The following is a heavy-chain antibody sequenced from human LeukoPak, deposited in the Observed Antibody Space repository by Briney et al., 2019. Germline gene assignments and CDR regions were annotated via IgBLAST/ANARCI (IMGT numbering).Heavy chain of an antibody. D-gene: IGHD2-21*02. Sequence: SETLSLTCAVYGGSFSGYYWSWIRQPPGKGLEWIGEINHSGSTNYNPSLKSRVTISVDTSKNQFSLKLSSVTAADTAVYYCARGPYCGGDCYSHLDYWSQGTLVTVSS. CDR2: INHSGST. CDR3: ARGPYCGGDCYSHLDY. CDR1: GGSFSGYY. V-gene: IGHV4-34*01. J-gene: IGHJ4*02.